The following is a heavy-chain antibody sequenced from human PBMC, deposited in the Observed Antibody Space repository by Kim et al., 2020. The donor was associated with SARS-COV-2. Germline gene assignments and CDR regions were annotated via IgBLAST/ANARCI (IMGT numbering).Heavy chain of an antibody. V-gene: IGHV5-51*01. CDR3: ARSRRDTIFGVVTKNDAFDI. J-gene: IGHJ3*02. CDR2: IYPGDSDT. D-gene: IGHD3-3*01. Sequence: GESLKISCKGSGYSFTSYWIGWVRQMPGKGLEWMGIIYPGDSDTRYSPSFQGQVTISADKSISTAYLQWSSLKASDTAMYYCARSRRDTIFGVVTKNDAFDIWGQGTMVTVSS. CDR1: GYSFTSYW.